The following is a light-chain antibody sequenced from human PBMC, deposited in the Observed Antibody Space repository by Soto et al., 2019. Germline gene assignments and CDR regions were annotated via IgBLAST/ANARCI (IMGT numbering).Light chain of an antibody. CDR3: CSYVSSKTYV. CDR1: RTDVGGYNF. CDR2: GVS. Sequence: QSVLTQPSSVSGSPGQPITISCTGTRTDVGGYNFVSWYQQHPGKAPKLIIYGVSNRPSGVSNRFSGSKSDNTASLTISGLQAEDEADYYCCSYVSSKTYVFGPGTKVTVL. J-gene: IGLJ1*01. V-gene: IGLV2-14*01.